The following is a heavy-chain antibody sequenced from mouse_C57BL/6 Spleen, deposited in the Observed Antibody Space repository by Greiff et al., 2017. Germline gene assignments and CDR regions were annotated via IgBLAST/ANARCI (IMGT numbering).Heavy chain of an antibody. CDR3: ARWGDGKRAMDY. Sequence: QVQLQQSGAELVRPGASVKLSCKASGYTFTDYYINWVKQRPGQGLEWIARIYPGSGNTYYNEKFKGKATLTAEKSSSTAYMQLSSLTSEDSAVYFCARWGDGKRAMDYWGQGTSVTVSS. D-gene: IGHD2-1*01. V-gene: IGHV1-76*01. CDR1: GYTFTDYY. CDR2: IYPGSGNT. J-gene: IGHJ4*01.